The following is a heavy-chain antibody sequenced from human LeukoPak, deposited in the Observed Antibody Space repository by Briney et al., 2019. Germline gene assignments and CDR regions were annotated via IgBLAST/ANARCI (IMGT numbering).Heavy chain of an antibody. D-gene: IGHD6-13*01. Sequence: SETLSLTCTVSGGSISSYYWSWIRQPPGKGLEWIGYIYHSGSTYYNPSLKSRVTISVDRSKNQFSLKLSSVTAADTAVYYCARDREGQQLEYWGQGTLVTVSS. CDR2: IYHSGST. CDR3: ARDREGQQLEY. J-gene: IGHJ4*02. V-gene: IGHV4-59*12. CDR1: GGSISSYY.